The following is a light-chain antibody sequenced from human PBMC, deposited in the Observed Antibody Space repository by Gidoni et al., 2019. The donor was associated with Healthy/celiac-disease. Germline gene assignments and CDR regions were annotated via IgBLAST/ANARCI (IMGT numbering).Light chain of an antibody. CDR2: WAS. Sequence: EIVMTQSPDSLAVYRGESATINCKYSQSILYSANNKNYLAWYQQKPGQPPKLPIYWASTRESGVPDRFSGSGSVTDFTLTISILQAEDVAVYYCQQYYVTPITFGQGTRLEIK. J-gene: IGKJ5*01. V-gene: IGKV4-1*01. CDR3: QQYYVTPIT. CDR1: QSILYSANNKNY.